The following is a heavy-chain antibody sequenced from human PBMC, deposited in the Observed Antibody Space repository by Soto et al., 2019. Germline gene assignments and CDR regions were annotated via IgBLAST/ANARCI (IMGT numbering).Heavy chain of an antibody. D-gene: IGHD4-17*01. V-gene: IGHV1-8*01. CDR2: MNPNSGNT. Sequence: ASVKVSCKASGYTFTSYDINWVRQATGQGLEWMGWMNPNSGNTGYAQKFQGRVTMTRNTSISTAYMELSSLRSEDTAVYYCARGGEMRGEADYWGQGTLVPVSS. CDR1: GYTFTSYD. J-gene: IGHJ4*02. CDR3: ARGGEMRGEADY.